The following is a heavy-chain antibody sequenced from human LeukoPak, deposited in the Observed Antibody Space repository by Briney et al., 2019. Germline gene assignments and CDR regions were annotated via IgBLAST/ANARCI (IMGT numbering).Heavy chain of an antibody. D-gene: IGHD1-26*01. CDR1: GYSFTSYW. V-gene: IGHV5-51*01. Sequence: HGESLQISCKGSGYSFTSYWIGWVRQLPGKGLEWMGIIYPGDSDTRYSPSFQGQVTISADKSISTAYLQWSSLKASDTAMYYCARPFDSGSYGEAFDIWGQGTMVTVSS. J-gene: IGHJ3*02. CDR2: IYPGDSDT. CDR3: ARPFDSGSYGEAFDI.